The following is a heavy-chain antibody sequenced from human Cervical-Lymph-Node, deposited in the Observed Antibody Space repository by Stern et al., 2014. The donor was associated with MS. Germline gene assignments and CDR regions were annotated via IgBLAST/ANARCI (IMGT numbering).Heavy chain of an antibody. CDR2: INGGSGST. D-gene: IGHD4-11*01. CDR1: GYNFIDHA. J-gene: IGHJ4*02. V-gene: IGHV1-3*01. Sequence: QVQLVESGAEVKKPGASMTVSCKTSGYNFIDHAIHWVRQAPGQRLEWIGWINGGSGSTKYSQKFQGRVSFTRDRAASAAYMDLSSLRPDDTAVYYCARQPDYSDFLDYWGQGTLVTVSS. CDR3: ARQPDYSDFLDY.